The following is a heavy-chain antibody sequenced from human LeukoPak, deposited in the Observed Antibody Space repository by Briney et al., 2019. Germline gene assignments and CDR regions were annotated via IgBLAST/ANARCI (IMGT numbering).Heavy chain of an antibody. D-gene: IGHD3-10*01. CDR2: INHSGST. CDR1: GGSFSGYY. J-gene: IGHJ4*02. CDR3: ARDYGSRPLDH. Sequence: SETLSLTCAVYGGSFSGYYWSWIRQPPGKGLEWIGEINHSGSTNYNPSLKSRVTISVDTSKNQFSLKLSSVTAADTAVYYCARDYGSRPLDHWGQGTLVTVFS. V-gene: IGHV4-34*01.